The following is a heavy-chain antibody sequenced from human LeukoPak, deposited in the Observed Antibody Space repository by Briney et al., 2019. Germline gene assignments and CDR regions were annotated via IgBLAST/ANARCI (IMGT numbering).Heavy chain of an antibody. V-gene: IGHV1-2*02. J-gene: IGHJ4*02. Sequence: GASVKVSCKASGYTFTGYYMHWVRQAPGQGLEWMGWINPNSGGTNDAQKFQGRVTMTRDTSISTAYMELSSLRSEDTAVYYCARVYYASSGYYYSDYWGQGTLVTVSS. D-gene: IGHD3-22*01. CDR1: GYTFTGYY. CDR3: ARVYYASSGYYYSDY. CDR2: INPNSGGT.